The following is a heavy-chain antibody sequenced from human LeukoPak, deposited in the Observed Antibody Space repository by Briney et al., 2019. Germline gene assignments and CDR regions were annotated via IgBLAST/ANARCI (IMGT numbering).Heavy chain of an antibody. CDR3: ARDRGGLTTVVTSGLAFDI. D-gene: IGHD4-23*01. Sequence: GGSLRLSCAASGFTFSSYWMSWVRQAPGKGLEWVANIKQDGSEKYYVDSVKGRFTISRDNAKKSLYLQMNSLRAEDTAVYYCARDRGGLTTVVTSGLAFDIWGQGTMVTVSS. CDR1: GFTFSSYW. CDR2: IKQDGSEK. V-gene: IGHV3-7*01. J-gene: IGHJ3*02.